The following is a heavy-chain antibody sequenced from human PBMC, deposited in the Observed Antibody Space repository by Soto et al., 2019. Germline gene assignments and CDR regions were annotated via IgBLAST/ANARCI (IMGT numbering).Heavy chain of an antibody. D-gene: IGHD5-18*01. J-gene: IGHJ5*02. CDR2: ISYEGSNK. CDR3: AREIVAAMAP. V-gene: IGHV3-30-3*01. Sequence: PGGSLRLSCAASGFTFSSYAMHGVRQSPGKGLEWVAVISYEGSNKYYADSVKGRSTISRDNPKNTLYLQMNSLRAEATAVYYCAREIVAAMAPWGQGTLVTVSS. CDR1: GFTFSSYA.